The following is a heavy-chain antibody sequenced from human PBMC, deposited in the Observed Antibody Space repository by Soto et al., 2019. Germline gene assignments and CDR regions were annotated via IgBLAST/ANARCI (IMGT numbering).Heavy chain of an antibody. Sequence: QVQLVESGGGVVQPGRSLRLSCAASGFTFSSYGMHWVRQAPGKGLEWVAVISYDGSNKYYADSVKGRFTISRDNSKNTLYLQMNSLRAEDTAVYYCAKEGGSLLDYWGQGTLVTVSS. V-gene: IGHV3-30*18. CDR2: ISYDGSNK. CDR3: AKEGGSLLDY. CDR1: GFTFSSYG. J-gene: IGHJ4*02. D-gene: IGHD1-26*01.